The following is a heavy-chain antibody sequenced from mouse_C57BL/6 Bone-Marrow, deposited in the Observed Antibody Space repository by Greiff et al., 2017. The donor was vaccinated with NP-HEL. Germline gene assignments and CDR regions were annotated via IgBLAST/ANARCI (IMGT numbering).Heavy chain of an antibody. CDR1: GFTFSDAW. J-gene: IGHJ3*01. CDR2: IRNKANNTAT. D-gene: IGHD1-1*01. V-gene: IGHV6-6*01. Sequence: EVQLQESGGGLVQPGGSMKLSCAASGFTFSDAWMDWVRQSPEKGLEWVAEIRNKANNTATYYAESVKGRFTISRADSKSSVYLQMNSLRAEDTGIYYCTGSSGAYWGQGTLVTVSA. CDR3: TGSSGAY.